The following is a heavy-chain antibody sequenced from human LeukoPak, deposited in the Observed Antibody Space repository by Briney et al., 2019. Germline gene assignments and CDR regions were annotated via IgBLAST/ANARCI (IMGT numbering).Heavy chain of an antibody. CDR3: ARGKIAASRGAFDI. Sequence: PSETLSLTCTVSGGSISSYYWSWIRQPAGKGLEWIGRIYTSGSTNYNPSLKSRVTMSVDTSKNQFSLKLSSVTAADTAVYHCARGKIAASRGAFDIWGQGTMVTVSS. CDR1: GGSISSYY. CDR2: IYTSGST. J-gene: IGHJ3*02. V-gene: IGHV4-4*07. D-gene: IGHD6-13*01.